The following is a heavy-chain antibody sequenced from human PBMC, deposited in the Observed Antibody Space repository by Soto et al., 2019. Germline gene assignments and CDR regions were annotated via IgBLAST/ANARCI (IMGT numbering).Heavy chain of an antibody. V-gene: IGHV1-18*01. CDR1: GYTFTSYG. Sequence: QVQLVQSGAEVKKPGASVKVSCKASGYTFTSYGISWVRQAPGQGLEWMGWISAYNGNTNYAQKLQGRVTMTTDTSTSTAYMELRSLRSDDTAVYYCARNPRALCFGERTPWFDPWGQGTLVTVSS. J-gene: IGHJ5*02. D-gene: IGHD3-10*01. CDR3: ARNPRALCFGERTPWFDP. CDR2: ISAYNGNT.